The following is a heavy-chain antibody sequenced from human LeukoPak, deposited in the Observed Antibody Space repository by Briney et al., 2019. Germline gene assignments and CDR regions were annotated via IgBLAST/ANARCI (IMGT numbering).Heavy chain of an antibody. CDR3: ARWGAVAGTGDY. CDR1: GYSISSGYY. Sequence: SETLSLTCTVSGYSISSGYYWGWIRQPPGKGLEWIGSIYHSGSTYYNPSLKSRVTISVDTSKNQFSLKLSSVTAADTAVYYCARWGAVAGTGDYWGQGTLVTVSS. D-gene: IGHD6-19*01. CDR2: IYHSGST. V-gene: IGHV4-38-2*02. J-gene: IGHJ4*02.